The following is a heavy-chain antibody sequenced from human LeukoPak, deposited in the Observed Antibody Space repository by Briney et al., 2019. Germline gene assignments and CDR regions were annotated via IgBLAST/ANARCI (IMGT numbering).Heavy chain of an antibody. CDR1: GGSFSGYY. V-gene: IGHV4-34*01. D-gene: IGHD3-10*01. Sequence: SETLSLTCAVYGGSFSGYYWSWIRQPPGKGLEWVGEINHSGSTNYNPSLKSRVTISVDTSKNQFSLKLSSVTAADTAVYYCAREVLSAYYYGSGSYLGLDYWGQGTLVTVSS. CDR2: INHSGST. J-gene: IGHJ4*02. CDR3: AREVLSAYYYGSGSYLGLDY.